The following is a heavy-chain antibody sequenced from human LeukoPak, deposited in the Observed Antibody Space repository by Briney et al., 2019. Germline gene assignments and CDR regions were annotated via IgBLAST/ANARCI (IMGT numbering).Heavy chain of an antibody. D-gene: IGHD6-19*01. J-gene: IGHJ3*02. CDR2: ISGSGGST. Sequence: QAGGSLRLSCAASGFTFSSYAMSWVRQAPGKGLEWVSAISGSGGSTYYADSVKGRFTISRDNSKNTLYLQMNSLRAENTAVYYCAKDRYSSGWYDDAFDIWGQGTMVTVSS. V-gene: IGHV3-23*01. CDR3: AKDRYSSGWYDDAFDI. CDR1: GFTFSSYA.